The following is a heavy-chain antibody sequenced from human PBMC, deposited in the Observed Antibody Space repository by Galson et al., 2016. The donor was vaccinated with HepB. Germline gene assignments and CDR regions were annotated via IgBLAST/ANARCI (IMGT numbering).Heavy chain of an antibody. J-gene: IGHJ4*02. Sequence: SETLSLTCTVSGGSIISDNYYWGWIRQPPGKGLEWIGTMYYSGSTFYNPSLKSRLIMSVDTSKNQFSLRLTSVTAADTAVYYCARSIKGPDYGSSGYGGRYFDYWGQGILVVVSS. CDR3: ARSIKGPDYGSSGYGGRYFDY. CDR2: MYYSGST. CDR1: GGSIISDNYY. D-gene: IGHD3-22*01. V-gene: IGHV4-39*07.